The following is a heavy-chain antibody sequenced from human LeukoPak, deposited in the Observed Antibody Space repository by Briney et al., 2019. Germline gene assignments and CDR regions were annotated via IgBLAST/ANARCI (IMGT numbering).Heavy chain of an antibody. CDR3: ASGYSYGRGGWFDP. Sequence: SETLSLTCTVSGGSISSSSYYWGWIRQPPGKGLEWIGSIYYSGSTYYNPSLKSRVTISVDTSKNQFSLKLSSVTAADTAVYYCASGYSYGRGGWFDPWGQGTLVTVSS. CDR1: GGSISSSSYY. V-gene: IGHV4-39*07. J-gene: IGHJ5*02. D-gene: IGHD5-18*01. CDR2: IYYSGST.